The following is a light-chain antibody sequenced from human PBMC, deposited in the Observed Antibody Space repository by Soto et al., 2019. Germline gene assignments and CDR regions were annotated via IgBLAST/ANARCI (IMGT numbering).Light chain of an antibody. CDR1: QSVSSN. Sequence: EIVMTQSPATLPVSPGERATLSCRASQSVSSNLAWYQQKPGQAPRFLIYGASTRATSIPARFSGSGSGTDFTLTISRLEPEDFAVYYCQQYGSSPLTFGGGTKVDIK. CDR3: QQYGSSPLT. CDR2: GAS. V-gene: IGKV3-15*01. J-gene: IGKJ4*01.